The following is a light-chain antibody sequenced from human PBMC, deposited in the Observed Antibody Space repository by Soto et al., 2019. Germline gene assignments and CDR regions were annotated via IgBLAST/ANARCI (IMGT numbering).Light chain of an antibody. V-gene: IGLV2-14*01. Sequence: QSALTQPASVSGSPGQSITISCTGTSSDVGGYNYVSWYQQHPGKAPKLMIYEVSNRPSGVSNRFSGSKSGNTASLTISGLQAEDEADYYCSSYTSSSTLVFGGGTKGHRP. CDR3: SSYTSSSTLV. J-gene: IGLJ3*02. CDR2: EVS. CDR1: SSDVGGYNY.